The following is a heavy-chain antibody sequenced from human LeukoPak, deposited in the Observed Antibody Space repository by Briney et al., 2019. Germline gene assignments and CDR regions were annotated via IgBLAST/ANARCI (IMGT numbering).Heavy chain of an antibody. J-gene: IGHJ3*02. V-gene: IGHV3-66*01. CDR2: IYSGGST. CDR1: GFTFSSYA. D-gene: IGHD3-22*01. CDR3: ARAIVVIWGEAFDI. Sequence: GGSLRLSCAASGFTFSSYAMSWVRQAPGKGLEWVSVIYSGGSTYYADSVKGRFTISRDNSKNTLYLQMNSLRAEDTAVYYCARAIVVIWGEAFDIWGQGTMVTVSS.